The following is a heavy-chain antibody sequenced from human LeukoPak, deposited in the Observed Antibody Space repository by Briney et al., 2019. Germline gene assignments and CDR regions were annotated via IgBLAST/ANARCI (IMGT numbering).Heavy chain of an antibody. CDR1: GYTFTSYG. D-gene: IGHD1-1*01. J-gene: IGHJ6*02. V-gene: IGHV1-18*01. CDR2: ISAYSGNT. CDR3: ARVGDMGGTHYYYGMDV. Sequence: ASVTVSCKASGYTFTSYGISWVRQAPGQGLEWMGWISAYSGNTNYAQKLQGRVTMTTDTSTSTAYMGLGSLRSDDTAVYYCARVGDMGGTHYYYGMDVWGQGTTVTVSS.